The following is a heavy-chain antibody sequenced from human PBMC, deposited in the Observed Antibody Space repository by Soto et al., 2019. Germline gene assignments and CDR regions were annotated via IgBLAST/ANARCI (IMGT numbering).Heavy chain of an antibody. Sequence: GGPLRLSCAASGFTFSSYSMNWVRQAPGKGLEWVSSISSSSSYIYYADSVKGRFTISRDNAKNSLYLQMNSLRAEDTAVYYCARTIAARPYYYYGMDVWGQGTTVTVSS. D-gene: IGHD6-6*01. CDR2: ISSSSSYI. J-gene: IGHJ6*02. CDR1: GFTFSSYS. CDR3: ARTIAARPYYYYGMDV. V-gene: IGHV3-21*01.